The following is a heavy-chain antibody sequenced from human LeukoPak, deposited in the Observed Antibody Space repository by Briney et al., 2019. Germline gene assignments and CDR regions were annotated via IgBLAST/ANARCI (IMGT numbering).Heavy chain of an antibody. CDR2: IYYSGST. D-gene: IGHD6-19*01. V-gene: IGHV4-39*01. CDR3: AGRQGYSSGWSLVYYYGMDV. J-gene: IGHJ6*02. Sequence: SETLSLTCTVSGGSISSSSYYWGWIRQPPGKGLEWIGSIYYSGSTYYNPSLKSRVTISVDTSKNQFSLKLSSVTAADTAVYYCAGRQGYSSGWSLVYYYGMDVWGQGTTVTVSS. CDR1: GGSISSSSYY.